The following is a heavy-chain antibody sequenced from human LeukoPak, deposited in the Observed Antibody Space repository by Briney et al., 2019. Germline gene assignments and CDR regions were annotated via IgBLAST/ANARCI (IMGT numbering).Heavy chain of an antibody. J-gene: IGHJ1*01. CDR2: IYHSGST. V-gene: IGHV4-38-2*02. CDR1: GYSISSGYY. CDR3: ARDSSSPRVKYFQH. D-gene: IGHD6-6*01. Sequence: SETLSLTCTVSGYSISSGYYWGRIRQPPGKGLEWIGSIYHSGSTNYNPSLKSRVTISVDTSKNQFSLKLSSVTAADTAVYYCARDSSSPRVKYFQHWGQGTLVTVSS.